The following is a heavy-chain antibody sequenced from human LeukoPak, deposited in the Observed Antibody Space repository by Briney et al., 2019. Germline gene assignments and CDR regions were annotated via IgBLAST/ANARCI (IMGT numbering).Heavy chain of an antibody. J-gene: IGHJ6*03. V-gene: IGHV3-23*01. CDR3: AKANGLHYYYMDV. CDR1: GFTFSSYA. Sequence: GGSLRLSCAASGFTFSSYAMSWVRQAPGKGLEWVSAISRSGGSTYYADSVKGRFTISRDNSKNTLYLQMNSLRAEDTAVYYCAKANGLHYYYMDVWGKGTTVTVSS. CDR2: ISRSGGST. D-gene: IGHD4/OR15-4a*01.